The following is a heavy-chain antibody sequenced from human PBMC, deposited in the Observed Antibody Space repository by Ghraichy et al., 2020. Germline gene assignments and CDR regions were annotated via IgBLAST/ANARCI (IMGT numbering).Heavy chain of an antibody. CDR1: GFIFTNYW. V-gene: IGHV3-7*03. J-gene: IGHJ4*02. CDR2: IKQDGLEK. CDR3: ARDVSGNFDY. Sequence: GGSLRLSCTTSGFIFTNYWMAWVRQAPGRGPEWVANIKQDGLEKHYVDSVKGRFSISRDAAKNSLYLHMNSLRAEDTALYYCARDVSGNFDYWGQGTLVTVSS. D-gene: IGHD1-26*01.